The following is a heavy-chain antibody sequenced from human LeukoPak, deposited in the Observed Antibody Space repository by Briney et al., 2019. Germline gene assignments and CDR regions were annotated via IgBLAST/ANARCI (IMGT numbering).Heavy chain of an antibody. CDR1: GGSSSGYY. J-gene: IGHJ4*02. Sequence: KPSETLSLTCAVYGGSSSGYYWSWIRQPPGKGLEWIGEINHSGSTNYNPSLKSRVTISVDTSKNQFSLKLSSVTAADTAVYYCARVVSGYSYGLDYWGQGTLVTVSS. V-gene: IGHV4-34*01. D-gene: IGHD5-18*01. CDR2: INHSGST. CDR3: ARVVSGYSYGLDY.